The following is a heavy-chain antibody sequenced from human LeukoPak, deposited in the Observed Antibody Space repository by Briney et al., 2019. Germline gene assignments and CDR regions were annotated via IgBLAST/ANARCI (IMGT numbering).Heavy chain of an antibody. V-gene: IGHV3-23*01. CDR3: AKDLGSSVWYGDY. J-gene: IGHJ4*02. CDR2: ISGSGGST. CDR1: GFTFSSYA. D-gene: IGHD6-19*01. Sequence: PGGSLRLSCAASGFTFSSYAMSWVRQAPGKGREWVSAISGSGGSTYYADSVKGRFTISRDNSKNTLYLQMNSLRAEDTAVYYCAKDLGSSVWYGDYWGQGTLVTVSS.